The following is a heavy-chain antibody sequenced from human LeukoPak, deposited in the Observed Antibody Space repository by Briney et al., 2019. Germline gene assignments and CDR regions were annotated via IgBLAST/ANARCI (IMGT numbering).Heavy chain of an antibody. J-gene: IGHJ3*01. CDR2: MKQDGGEK. CDR3: ARHRRIAIRLTAYDV. CDR1: GFPFSIYW. Sequence: GGSLRLSCAASGFPFSIYWMSWVRQAPGQGLEWVAYMKQDGGEKYYVDSVKGRFTIFRDNAKNSLYLQMNSLRGEDTAVYYCARHRRIAIRLTAYDVWGHGTMVTVSS. V-gene: IGHV3-7*01. D-gene: IGHD2-21*01.